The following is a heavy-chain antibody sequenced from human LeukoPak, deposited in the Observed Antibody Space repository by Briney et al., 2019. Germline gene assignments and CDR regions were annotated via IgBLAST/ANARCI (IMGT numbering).Heavy chain of an antibody. Sequence: TGGSLRLSCAASGFTFSSYNMSWVRQAPGKGLEWVSVIYSGGSTYYADSVKGRFTISRDNSKNTLYLQMNSLRAEDTAVYYCARDREFGGYYYFDYWGQGTLVTVSS. CDR3: ARDREFGGYYYFDY. CDR1: GFTFSSYN. V-gene: IGHV3-53*01. D-gene: IGHD3-16*01. J-gene: IGHJ4*02. CDR2: IYSGGST.